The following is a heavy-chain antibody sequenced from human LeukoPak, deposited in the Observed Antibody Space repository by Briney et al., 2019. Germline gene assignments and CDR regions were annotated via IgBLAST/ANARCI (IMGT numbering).Heavy chain of an antibody. CDR3: ARGLNFQSSGYYYVSDYYYMDV. CDR1: GGSFSGYY. D-gene: IGHD3-22*01. CDR2: INHSGST. V-gene: IGHV4-34*01. J-gene: IGHJ6*03. Sequence: PSETLSLNCAVYGGSFSGYYWSWIRQPPGKGLEWIGEINHSGSTNYNPSLKSRVTISVDTSKNQFSLKLRSVTAADTAVYYCARGLNFQSSGYYYVSDYYYMDVWGKGTTVTVSS.